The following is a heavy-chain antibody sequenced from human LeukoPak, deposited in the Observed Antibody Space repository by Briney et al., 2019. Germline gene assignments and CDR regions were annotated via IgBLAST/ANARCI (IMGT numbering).Heavy chain of an antibody. CDR1: GFTFSSYA. J-gene: IGHJ4*02. V-gene: IGHV3-23*01. CDR3: AKDSAKKYDDY. CDR2: ISGSDGST. D-gene: IGHD2/OR15-2a*01. Sequence: GGSLRLSCAAPGFTFSSYAMSWVRQAPGKGLEWVSGISGSDGSTNYADSVKGRFTISRENSKNTLYLQMNSLRAEDTAVYYCAKDSAKKYDDYWGQGTLVTVSS.